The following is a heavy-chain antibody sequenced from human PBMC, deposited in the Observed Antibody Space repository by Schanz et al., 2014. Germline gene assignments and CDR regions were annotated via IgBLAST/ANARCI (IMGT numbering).Heavy chain of an antibody. J-gene: IGHJ4*02. D-gene: IGHD3-10*01. CDR3: AKDGIMVQGVIWERYFDS. CDR1: GFTFSSYY. Sequence: QVQLVESGGGLVKPGGSLRLSCAASGFTFSSYYMSWIRQAPGKGLEWVSSIISTGGTIYYVDSVRGRFTISRDNAKNSLYLQMNSLRAEDTALYYCAKDGIMVQGVIWERYFDSWGQGTLVTVSS. V-gene: IGHV3-11*01. CDR2: IISTGGTI.